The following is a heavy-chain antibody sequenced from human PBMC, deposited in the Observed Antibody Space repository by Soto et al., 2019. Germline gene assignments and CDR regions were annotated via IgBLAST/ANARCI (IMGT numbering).Heavy chain of an antibody. CDR3: ARSPVRGVSDY. V-gene: IGHV1-18*01. J-gene: IGHJ4*02. Sequence: ASVKVSCKASGYSFTSYSFNWVRQAPGQGLEWLGWINANNGNTKSAQKVQGRVTMTTDTSTNTAYMELRSLRSDDTAFYYCARSPVRGVSDYWGQGTLVTVSS. CDR2: INANNGNT. CDR1: GYSFTSYS. D-gene: IGHD3-10*02.